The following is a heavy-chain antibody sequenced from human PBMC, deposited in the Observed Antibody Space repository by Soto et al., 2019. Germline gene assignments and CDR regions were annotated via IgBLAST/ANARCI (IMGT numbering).Heavy chain of an antibody. CDR1: GNTFTSHD. Sequence: QVQLVQSGAEVKKPGASVRVSCKASGNTFTSHDINWVRQASGQGLEWIGWMNPNSGNMGYAQKFQGRVTMTRNTSIRTAYMELSSLTTEDTAVYYCSTGGGGYCSGSSCPNYWGQGTLVTVSS. CDR3: STGGGGYCSGSSCPNY. V-gene: IGHV1-8*01. CDR2: MNPNSGNM. J-gene: IGHJ4*02. D-gene: IGHD2-2*03.